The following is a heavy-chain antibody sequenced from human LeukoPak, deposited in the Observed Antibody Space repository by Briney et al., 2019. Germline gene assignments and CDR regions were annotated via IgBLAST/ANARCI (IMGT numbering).Heavy chain of an antibody. D-gene: IGHD5-18*01. V-gene: IGHV1-2*02. Sequence: ASVKVSCKASGYTFTNYGISWVRQAPGQGLEWMGWINPNSGGTNYAQKFQGSVTMTRDTSISTAYMELSRLRSDDTAVYYCARARGYSYGTDYWGQGTLVTVPS. CDR1: GYTFTNYG. CDR3: ARARGYSYGTDY. J-gene: IGHJ4*02. CDR2: INPNSGGT.